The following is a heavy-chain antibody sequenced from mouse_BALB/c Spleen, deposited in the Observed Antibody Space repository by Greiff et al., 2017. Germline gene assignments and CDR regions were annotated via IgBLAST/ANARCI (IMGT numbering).Heavy chain of an antibody. V-gene: IGHV1-18*01. CDR3: ESEDPLYYAMDY. CDR1: GYTFTEYT. J-gene: IGHJ4*01. Sequence: EVKLQESGPELVKPGASVKISCKTSGYTFTEYTMHWVKQSPGKSLEWIGGINPNNGGTSYNQKFKGKATLTVDKSSSTAYMELRSLTSEDSAVYYCESEDPLYYAMDYWGQGTSVTVSS. CDR2: INPNNGGT.